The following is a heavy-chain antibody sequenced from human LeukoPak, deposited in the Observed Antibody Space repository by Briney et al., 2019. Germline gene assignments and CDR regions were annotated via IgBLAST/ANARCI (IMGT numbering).Heavy chain of an antibody. CDR1: GGSTSSGSHY. CDR3: ARDQPSMQSQLLWFGELLPPTNWFDP. CDR2: IYTSGST. D-gene: IGHD3-10*01. J-gene: IGHJ5*02. V-gene: IGHV4-61*02. Sequence: PSQTLSLTCTVSGGSTSSGSHYWSWIRQPAGKGLEWIGRIYTSGSTNYNPSLKSRVTISVDTSKNQFSLKLSSVTAADTAVYYCARDQPSMQSQLLWFGELLPPTNWFDPWGQGTLVTVSS.